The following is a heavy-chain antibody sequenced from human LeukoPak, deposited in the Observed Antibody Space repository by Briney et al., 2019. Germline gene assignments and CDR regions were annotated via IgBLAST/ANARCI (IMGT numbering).Heavy chain of an antibody. D-gene: IGHD2-2*01. CDR2: INHSGRT. CDR3: ASRSDCSSSSCHDNCFDP. CDR1: GGSFSGYY. V-gene: IGHV4-34*01. Sequence: SETLSLTCAAYGGSFSGYYWSWIRQPPGEGLERIGEINHSGRTNYNPSLKSRVTIAVGTSKKQSSLKLTSVTAADAAVYYCASRSDCSSSSCHDNCFDPWGQGTLVTVSS. J-gene: IGHJ5*02.